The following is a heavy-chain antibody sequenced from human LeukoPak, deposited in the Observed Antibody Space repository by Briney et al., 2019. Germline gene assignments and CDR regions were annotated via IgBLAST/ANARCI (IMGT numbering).Heavy chain of an antibody. J-gene: IGHJ6*03. Sequence: KPSETLSLTCTVSGGSISSYYWSWIRQPPGKGLEWIGYIYYSGSTNYNPSLKSRVTISVDTSKNQFSLKLSSVTAADTAVYYCARAGEFYYYYYMDVWGKGTTVTVSS. D-gene: IGHD7-27*01. CDR3: ARAGEFYYYYYMDV. V-gene: IGHV4-59*01. CDR2: IYYSGST. CDR1: GGSISSYY.